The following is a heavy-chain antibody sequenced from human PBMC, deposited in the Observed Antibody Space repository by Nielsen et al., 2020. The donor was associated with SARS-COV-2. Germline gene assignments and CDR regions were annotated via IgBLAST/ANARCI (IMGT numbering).Heavy chain of an antibody. D-gene: IGHD6-13*01. CDR2: ISSSSSCI. V-gene: IGHV3-21*01. CDR1: GFTFSSYS. CDR3: ARDLYSSSWTHNY. Sequence: GESLKISCAASGFTFSSYSMNWVRQAPGKGLEWVSSISSSSSCIYYADSVKGRFTISRDNAKNSLYLQMNSLRAEDTAVYYCARDLYSSSWTHNYWGQGTLVTVSS. J-gene: IGHJ4*02.